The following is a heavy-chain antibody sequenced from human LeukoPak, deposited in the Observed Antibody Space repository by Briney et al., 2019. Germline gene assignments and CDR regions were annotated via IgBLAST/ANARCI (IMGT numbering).Heavy chain of an antibody. CDR3: ARPTYYYDSSGYCY. CDR2: IKQDGSKK. Sequence: PGGSLRLSCVASGFPFSSYWMTWVRQAPGKGLEWVANIKQDGSKKSYVDSVKGRFTISRDNAKNSLYLQMNSLRAEDTAVYYCARPTYYYDSSGYCYWGQGTLVTVSS. D-gene: IGHD3-22*01. J-gene: IGHJ4*02. CDR1: GFPFSSYW. V-gene: IGHV3-7*01.